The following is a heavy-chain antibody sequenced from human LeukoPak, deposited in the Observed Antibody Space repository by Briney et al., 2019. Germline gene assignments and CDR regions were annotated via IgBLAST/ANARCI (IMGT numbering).Heavy chain of an antibody. Sequence: PGRSLRLSCAASGFTFSSYAMHWVRQAPGKGLEWVAVISYGGSNKYYADSVKGRFTISRDNSKNTLYLQMNSLRAEDTAVYYCARTGQDIVVVPAASAGNWFDPWGQGTLVTVSS. CDR3: ARTGQDIVVVPAASAGNWFDP. D-gene: IGHD2-2*01. J-gene: IGHJ5*02. CDR2: ISYGGSNK. V-gene: IGHV3-30*04. CDR1: GFTFSSYA.